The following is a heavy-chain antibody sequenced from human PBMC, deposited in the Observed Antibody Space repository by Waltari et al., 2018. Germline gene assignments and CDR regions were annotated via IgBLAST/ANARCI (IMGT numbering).Heavy chain of an antibody. CDR1: GFTLSTYS. D-gene: IGHD4-17*01. CDR2: ISSLSYI. V-gene: IGHV3-21*01. Sequence: EVQLVESGGGLVKPGGSLRLSCAASGFTLSTYSMNGVRQAPGKGRGWASSISSLSYIYNLDSVKGRFTIARDNAKTSLYLKMNSLRAEDTAVYYWGRDVYGDYEGGGGGAFDIWGQGTMVTVSS. CDR3: GRDVYGDYEGGGGGAFDI. J-gene: IGHJ3*02.